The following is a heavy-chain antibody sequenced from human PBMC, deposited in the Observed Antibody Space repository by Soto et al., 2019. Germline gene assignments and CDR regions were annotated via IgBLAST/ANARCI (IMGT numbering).Heavy chain of an antibody. Sequence: RSCAASGFNFGDFYMAWIRQAPGKGLEWVSFVSSSGSYTKYSDTVGGRLTASRDNGRNSLHLQLNNLRVEDTAVYYCARLRVGVNWYFDLWGRGTLVTVSS. D-gene: IGHD1-26*01. CDR2: VSSSGSYT. CDR3: ARLRVGVNWYFDL. J-gene: IGHJ2*01. CDR1: GFNFGDFY. V-gene: IGHV3-11*06.